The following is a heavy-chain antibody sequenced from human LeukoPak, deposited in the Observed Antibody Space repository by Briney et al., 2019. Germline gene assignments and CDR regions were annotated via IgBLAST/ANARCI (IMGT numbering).Heavy chain of an antibody. J-gene: IGHJ5*02. D-gene: IGHD6-13*01. CDR2: SNPNSGGT. CDR3: ARDRGSSSRFDP. CDR1: GYTFTGYY. V-gene: IGHV1-2*02. Sequence: ASVKVSCKGSGYTFTGYYMHWVRQAPGQGLEWMGWSNPNSGGTNYAQKFQGRGTMTRDTSISTAYMELSRLRSDDTAVYYCARDRGSSSRFDPWGQGTLVTVSS.